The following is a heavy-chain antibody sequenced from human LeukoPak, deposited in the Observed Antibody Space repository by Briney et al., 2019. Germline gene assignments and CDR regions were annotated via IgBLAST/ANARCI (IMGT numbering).Heavy chain of an antibody. CDR3: AGQYAGYDAFDY. CDR2: MYHSGTT. J-gene: IGHJ4*02. Sequence: SETLSLTCSVSGYSVSSGYYWGSIRQSPGKGLEWIGSMYHSGTTYYNPSLKSRVTLSVDTSKNQFSLKLSSVTAADTAVYYCAGQYAGYDAFDYWGQGTLVTVSS. D-gene: IGHD5-12*01. V-gene: IGHV4-38-2*02. CDR1: GYSVSSGYY.